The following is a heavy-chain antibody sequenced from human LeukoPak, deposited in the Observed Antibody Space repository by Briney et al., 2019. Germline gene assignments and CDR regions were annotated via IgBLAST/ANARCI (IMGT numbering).Heavy chain of an antibody. CDR3: ARDTGTGTTLYYYYMDV. CDR1: GFTFSSYA. Sequence: GGSLRLSCAASGFTFSSYAMSWVRQSPGKGLEWVSGISGNGDNTYYADSVKGRFTISRDNSKDTLYLQMNSLRAEDTALYFCARDTGTGTTLYYYYMDVWGKGTTVTLSS. D-gene: IGHD1-1*01. CDR2: ISGNGDNT. V-gene: IGHV3-23*01. J-gene: IGHJ6*03.